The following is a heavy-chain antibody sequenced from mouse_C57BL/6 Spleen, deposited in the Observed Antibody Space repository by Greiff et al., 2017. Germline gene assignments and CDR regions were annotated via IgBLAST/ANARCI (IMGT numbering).Heavy chain of an antibody. V-gene: IGHV1-55*01. D-gene: IGHD1-1*01. Sequence: QVQLQQPGAELVKPGASVKMSCKASGYTFTSYWITWVKQRPGQGLEWIGDIYPGSGSTNYNEKFKSKATLTVVTSSSTAYMQLSSLTSADSAVYDCARDRITTVGATRYFDVWGTGTTVTVSS. CDR2: IYPGSGST. J-gene: IGHJ1*03. CDR3: ARDRITTVGATRYFDV. CDR1: GYTFTSYW.